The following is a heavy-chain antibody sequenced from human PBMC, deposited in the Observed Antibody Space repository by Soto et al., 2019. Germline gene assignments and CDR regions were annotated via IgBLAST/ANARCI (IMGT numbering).Heavy chain of an antibody. V-gene: IGHV4-31*03. CDR3: ARVYSTSCVDY. Sequence: SETLLHTCSVSGGSISSGGYYWSWIRQHPGKGLEWIGYIYYSGSTYYNPSLKSRVTITVNTSKNQFSLKLSSVTAADTAVYYSARVYSTSCVDYWGQGTLVTVAS. D-gene: IGHD6-6*01. CDR2: IYYSGST. CDR1: GGSISSGGYY. J-gene: IGHJ4*02.